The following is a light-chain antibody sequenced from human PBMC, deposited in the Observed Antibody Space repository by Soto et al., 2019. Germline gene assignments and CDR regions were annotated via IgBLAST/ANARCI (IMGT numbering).Light chain of an antibody. V-gene: IGLV1-47*01. J-gene: IGLJ3*02. CDR2: KND. CDR1: NSKIGSNY. Sequence: QSVLTQPPSASGTPGQRVTISCSGSNSKIGSNYVYWYQQLPGTAPKLLIYKNDQRPSGVPDRFSGSKSGTSASLAISGLRSEDEADYYCATWGDSLSGYWVFGGGTKLTVL. CDR3: ATWGDSLSGYWV.